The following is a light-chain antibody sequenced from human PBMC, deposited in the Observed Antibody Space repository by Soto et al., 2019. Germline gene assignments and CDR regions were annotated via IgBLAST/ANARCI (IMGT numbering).Light chain of an antibody. CDR3: QQYNLYSWT. J-gene: IGKJ1*01. CDR2: KAS. CDR1: QSISVW. V-gene: IGKV1-5*03. Sequence: DIQMTQSPSTLSASVGDRVTITCRASQSISVWLAWYQQKPGKAPNLLIYKASTLQSGVPSRFSGSGSGTELTLTISSLQPDDFATYYCQQYNLYSWTFGQGTKVEI.